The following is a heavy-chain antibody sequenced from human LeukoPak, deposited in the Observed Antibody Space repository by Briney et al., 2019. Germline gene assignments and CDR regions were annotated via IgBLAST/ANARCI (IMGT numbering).Heavy chain of an antibody. CDR1: GGSISSSSYY. Sequence: SETLSLTCTVSGGSISSSSYYWGWIRQPPGKGLEWIGSIYYSGSTYYNPSLKSRVTISADTSKNQFSLKLSSVTAADTAVYYCARQKKSWFDPWGQGTLVTVSS. V-gene: IGHV4-39*01. CDR3: ARQKKSWFDP. J-gene: IGHJ5*02. CDR2: IYYSGST.